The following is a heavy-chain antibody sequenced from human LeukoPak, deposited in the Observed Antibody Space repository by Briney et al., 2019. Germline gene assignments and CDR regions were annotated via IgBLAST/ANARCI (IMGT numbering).Heavy chain of an antibody. V-gene: IGHV3-21*01. CDR1: GFTFSTYR. CDR2: IRSGSSYT. CDR3: ARMQSDYNYYGMDV. J-gene: IGHJ6*04. Sequence: PGGSLRLSCAASGFTFSTYRIKWVRQAPRKWLEWVASIRSGSSYTYYADSVKGRFTISRDNAKRSLYLQMNSLRAEHTAVYYCARMQSDYNYYGMDVWGKGTTVTVSS. D-gene: IGHD6-19*01.